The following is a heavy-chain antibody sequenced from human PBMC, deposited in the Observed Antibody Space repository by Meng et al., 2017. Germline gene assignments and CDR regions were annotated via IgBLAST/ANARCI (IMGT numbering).Heavy chain of an antibody. V-gene: IGHV3-49*01. J-gene: IGHJ4*02. CDR3: TRDRSKDIVVVPAVTNLDY. CDR1: GFTFGDYA. CDR2: IRSKAYGGKT. Sequence: GASLKISCTVSGFTFGDYAMSCFRQAPGKGLEWVGFIRSKAYGGKTEYAAAVKGRFPISRDGSKSIAYLQMNSLKTEDTAVYYCTRDRSKDIVVVPAVTNLDYWGQGTLVTVSS. D-gene: IGHD2-2*01.